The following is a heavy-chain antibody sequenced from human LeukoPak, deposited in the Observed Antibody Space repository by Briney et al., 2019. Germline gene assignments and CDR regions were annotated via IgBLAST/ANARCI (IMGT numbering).Heavy chain of an antibody. J-gene: IGHJ4*02. V-gene: IGHV3-48*03. Sequence: GGSLRLSCAASGFTFSDYEMNWARQAPGKGLEWVSYIGSSGSPIYYADSVKGRFSISRDTAKNSLYLQMNNLRAEDTAVYYCARGGSSRPLAHWGQGTLVTVSS. CDR1: GFTFSDYE. D-gene: IGHD1-1*01. CDR3: ARGGSSRPLAH. CDR2: IGSSGSPI.